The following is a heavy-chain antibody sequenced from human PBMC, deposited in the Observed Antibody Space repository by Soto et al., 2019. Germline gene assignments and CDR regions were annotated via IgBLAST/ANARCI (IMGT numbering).Heavy chain of an antibody. V-gene: IGHV3-7*01. D-gene: IGHD2-15*01. CDR3: VRERISS. Sequence: EVQLVESGGGLVQPGGSLRLSCAASGFTFETSWMTWVRQAPGKGLELVANIKQDGSEKYYVDSVKGRFTISRDNAKNSLYLQMNSLRVEDTAVYFCVRERISSWGQGNLVTVSS. J-gene: IGHJ4*02. CDR2: IKQDGSEK. CDR1: GFTFETSW.